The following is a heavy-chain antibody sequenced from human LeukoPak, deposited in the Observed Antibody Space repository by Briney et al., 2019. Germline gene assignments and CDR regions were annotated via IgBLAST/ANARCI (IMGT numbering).Heavy chain of an antibody. J-gene: IGHJ5*02. V-gene: IGHV3-30*02. CDR2: IRYDGSNK. CDR3: ARDSSYNYGSGSYYGWFDP. D-gene: IGHD3-10*01. CDR1: GFTFSSYG. Sequence: GGSLRLSCAASGFTFSSYGMHWVRQAPGKGLEWVAFIRYDGSNKYYADSVKGRFTISRDNSKNTLYLQMNSLRAEDTAVYYCARDSSYNYGSGSYYGWFDPWGQGTLVTVSS.